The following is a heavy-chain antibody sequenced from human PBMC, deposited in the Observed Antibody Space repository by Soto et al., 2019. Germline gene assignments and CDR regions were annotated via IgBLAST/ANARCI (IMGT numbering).Heavy chain of an antibody. J-gene: IGHJ4*02. D-gene: IGHD2-21*01. CDR3: ARASSGGIPHPAIFDY. CDR1: GYTFTSYA. CDR2: INAGNGNT. Sequence: ASVKVSCKASGYTFTSYAMHWVRQAPGQRLEWMGWINAGNGNTKYSQKFQGRVTITRDTSASTAYMELSSLRSEDTAVYYCARASSGGIPHPAIFDYWGQGTLVTVS. V-gene: IGHV1-3*01.